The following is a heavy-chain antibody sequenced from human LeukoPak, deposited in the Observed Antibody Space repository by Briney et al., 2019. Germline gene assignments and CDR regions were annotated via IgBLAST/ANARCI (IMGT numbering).Heavy chain of an antibody. CDR3: ARDPLDTAMVTFPP. J-gene: IGHJ5*02. Sequence: GGSLRLSCAASGFTFSSYSMNWVRQAPGKGLEWVSSISSSSSYIYYADSVKGRFTISRDNAKNSLYLQMNSLRAEDTAVYYCARDPLDTAMVTFPPWGQGTLVTVSS. CDR2: ISSSSSYI. D-gene: IGHD5-18*01. V-gene: IGHV3-21*01. CDR1: GFTFSSYS.